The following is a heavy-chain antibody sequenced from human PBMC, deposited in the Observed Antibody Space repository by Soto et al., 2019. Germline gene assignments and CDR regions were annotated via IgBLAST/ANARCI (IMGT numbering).Heavy chain of an antibody. CDR3: ARVAAAAPGAFDI. J-gene: IGHJ3*02. Sequence: ASVKVSCKASGYTFTGYYMHWVRQAPGQGLEWMGWINPNSGGTNYAQKFQGWVTMTRDTSISTAYMELSRLRSDDTAVYYCARVAAAAPGAFDIWGQGTMVTVSS. CDR2: INPNSGGT. V-gene: IGHV1-2*04. D-gene: IGHD6-13*01. CDR1: GYTFTGYY.